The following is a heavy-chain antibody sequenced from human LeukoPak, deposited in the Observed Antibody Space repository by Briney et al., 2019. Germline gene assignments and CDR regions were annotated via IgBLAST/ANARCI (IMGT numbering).Heavy chain of an antibody. Sequence: PGGSLRLSCAASGFTFSSYAMHWVRQAPGKGLEWVAVISYDGSNKYYADSVKGRFTISRDNSKNTLYLQMNSLRAEDTAVYYCARDPRGGGDPIYFDYWGQGTLVTVSS. CDR3: ARDPRGGGDPIYFDY. J-gene: IGHJ4*02. V-gene: IGHV3-30-3*01. CDR1: GFTFSSYA. D-gene: IGHD2-21*02. CDR2: ISYDGSNK.